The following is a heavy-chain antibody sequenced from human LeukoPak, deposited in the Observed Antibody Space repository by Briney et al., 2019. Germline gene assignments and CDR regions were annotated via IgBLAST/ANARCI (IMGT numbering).Heavy chain of an antibody. CDR1: GGSFSGYY. Sequence: KPSETLSLTCAVYGGSFSGYYWSWIRQPPGKGLEWIGEINHSGSTNYNPSLKSRVTISVDTSKNQFSLKLSSVTAADTAVYYCARGGRRYYDSSGYCDYWGQGTLVTVSS. J-gene: IGHJ4*02. CDR3: ARGGRRYYDSSGYCDY. CDR2: INHSGST. D-gene: IGHD3-22*01. V-gene: IGHV4-34*01.